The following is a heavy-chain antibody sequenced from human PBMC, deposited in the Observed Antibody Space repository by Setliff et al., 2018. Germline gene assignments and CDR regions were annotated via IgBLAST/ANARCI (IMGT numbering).Heavy chain of an antibody. CDR1: GGSISGSHYS. V-gene: IGHV4-39*07. CDR2: INHRGST. CDR3: ARDPSSVAARPGY. J-gene: IGHJ4*02. Sequence: SETLSLTCSVSGGSISGSHYSWVWMRQPPGKRLEWIEEINHRGSTNYSPSLRSRVTMSVDTSKKQLSLKLSTVTAADMAVYYCARDPSSVAARPGYWGQGTLVTVSS. D-gene: IGHD6-6*01.